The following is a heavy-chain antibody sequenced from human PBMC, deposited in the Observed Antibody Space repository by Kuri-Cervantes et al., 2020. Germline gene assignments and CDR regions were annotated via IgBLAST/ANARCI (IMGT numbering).Heavy chain of an antibody. CDR2: IYPGDSDT. J-gene: IGHJ4*02. Sequence: KVSCKASGYTFTSYYMHWVRQAPGQGLEWMGIIYPGDSDTRYSPSFQGQVTISADKSISTTFLQWNSLKASDTAMYYCARQRYFDYWGQGTLVTVSS. V-gene: IGHV5-51*01. CDR1: GYTFTSYY. CDR3: ARQRYFDY.